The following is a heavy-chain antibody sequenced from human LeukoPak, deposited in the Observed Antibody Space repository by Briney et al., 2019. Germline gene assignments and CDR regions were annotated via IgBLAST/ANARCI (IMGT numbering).Heavy chain of an antibody. CDR3: AKEGTGIDY. J-gene: IGHJ4*02. CDR2: INPNSGGT. D-gene: IGHD3/OR15-3a*01. Sequence: GASVKVSFKASGYTFSGFHIHWMRQEPGQGLEWMGLINPNSGGTNYAQNFQGRVTMTRDTSISTAYMELIRLTSDDTAVYYCAKEGTGIDYWGQGTLVTVSS. V-gene: IGHV1-2*02. CDR1: GYTFSGFH.